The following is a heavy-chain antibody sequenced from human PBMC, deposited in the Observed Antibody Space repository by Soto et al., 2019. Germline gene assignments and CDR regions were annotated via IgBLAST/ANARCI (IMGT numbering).Heavy chain of an antibody. CDR2: ISYSGTT. V-gene: IGHV4-30-4*01. CDR1: GDSISSSNNY. CDR3: ARGRGYSYGLDP. D-gene: IGHD5-18*01. Sequence: QVQLQESGPGLVKPSQTLSLTCTVSGDSISSSNNYWSWIRQPPGEGLEWIGFISYSGTTSSSPSLKSRLAISLDTSKNQFSLSLSSVTAADTAVYYCARGRGYSYGLDPWGQGTLVTVSS. J-gene: IGHJ5*02.